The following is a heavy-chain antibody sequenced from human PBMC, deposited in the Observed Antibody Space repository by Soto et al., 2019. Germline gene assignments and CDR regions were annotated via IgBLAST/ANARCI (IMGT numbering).Heavy chain of an antibody. CDR2: ISYDGNNK. CDR3: AKDWGDIEVVPGAVTEY. CDR1: GFTFSSYG. V-gene: IGHV3-30*18. D-gene: IGHD2-2*01. Sequence: QVQLVESGGGVVQPGRSLRLSCAASGFTFSSYGMHWVRQAPGKGLEWVAVISYDGNNKYYEDSVKGRFTISRDSSKNTLFLHMNSLRAEDTAVYYCAKDWGDIEVVPGAVTEYWGQGTLVTVSS. J-gene: IGHJ4*02.